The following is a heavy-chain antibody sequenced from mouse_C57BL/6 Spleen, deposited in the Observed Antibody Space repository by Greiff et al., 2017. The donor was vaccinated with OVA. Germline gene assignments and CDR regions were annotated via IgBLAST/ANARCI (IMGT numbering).Heavy chain of an antibody. D-gene: IGHD1-1*01. CDR3: AYYYGSSFAY. Sequence: QVQLKESGAELVRPGSSVKLSCKASGYTFTSYWMDWVKQRPGQGLEWIGNIYPSDSETHYNQKFKDKATLTVDKSSSTAYMQLSSLTSEDSAVYYCAYYYGSSFAYWGQGTLVTVSA. J-gene: IGHJ3*01. V-gene: IGHV1-61*01. CDR2: IYPSDSET. CDR1: GYTFTSYW.